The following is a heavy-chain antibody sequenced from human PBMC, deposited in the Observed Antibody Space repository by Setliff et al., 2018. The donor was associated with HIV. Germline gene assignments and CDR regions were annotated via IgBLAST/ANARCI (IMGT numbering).Heavy chain of an antibody. CDR1: GFTFGDYA. D-gene: IGHD4-17*01. CDR2: IRSKAYGGTT. V-gene: IGHV3-49*04. Sequence: PGGSLRLSCTASGFTFGDYAMSWVRQAPGKGLEWVGFIRSKAYGGTTEYAASVKGRFTISRDDSKSIAYLQMNSLKTEDTAVYYCTRDPGGLTVTTILFDYWGQGTLVTVSS. J-gene: IGHJ4*02. CDR3: TRDPGGLTVTTILFDY.